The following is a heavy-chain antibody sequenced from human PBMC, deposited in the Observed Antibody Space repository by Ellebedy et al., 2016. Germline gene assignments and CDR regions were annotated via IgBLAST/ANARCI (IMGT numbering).Heavy chain of an antibody. V-gene: IGHV4-59*01. CDR1: GGSIDYYY. CDR2: FYYIGTT. D-gene: IGHD3-22*01. CDR3: ARGVLGFDDSGYYLDYFDS. Sequence: SETLSLTCTVSGGSIDYYYWGWIRQPPGRGLEWIGHFYYIGTTKYNPSLRGRITISVDPSKNQISLRLNSVTAADTAVYYCARGVLGFDDSGYYLDYFDSWGQGTLVTVSS. J-gene: IGHJ4*02.